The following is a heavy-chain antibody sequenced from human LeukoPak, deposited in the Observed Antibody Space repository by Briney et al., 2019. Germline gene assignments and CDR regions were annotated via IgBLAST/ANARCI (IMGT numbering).Heavy chain of an antibody. CDR2: IIPIFGTA. CDR1: GGTFSSYA. D-gene: IGHD5/OR15-5a*01. J-gene: IGHJ3*02. CDR3: ASPEVSDSYAFDI. V-gene: IGHV1-69*13. Sequence: ASVKVSCKASGGTFSSYAISWVRPAPGQGLEWMGGIIPIFGTANYAQKFQGRVTITADESTSTAYMELSSLRSEDTAVYYCASPEVSDSYAFDIWGQGTMVTVSS.